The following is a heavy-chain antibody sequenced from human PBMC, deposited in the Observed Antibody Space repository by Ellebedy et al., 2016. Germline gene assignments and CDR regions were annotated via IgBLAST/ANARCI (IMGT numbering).Heavy chain of an antibody. CDR1: GGSISSGGYS. Sequence: SETLSLTXAVSGGSISSGGYSWSWIRQPPGKGLEWIGYIYRGGGTYYNPSLKSRVIISVDRSKNQFSLKLSSVTAADTAVYYCARTTGETYYFDYWGQGTLVTVSS. CDR2: IYRGGGT. D-gene: IGHD7-27*01. V-gene: IGHV4-30-2*01. J-gene: IGHJ4*02. CDR3: ARTTGETYYFDY.